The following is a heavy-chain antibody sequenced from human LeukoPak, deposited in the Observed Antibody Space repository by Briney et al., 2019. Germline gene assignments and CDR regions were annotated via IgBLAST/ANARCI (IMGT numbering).Heavy chain of an antibody. D-gene: IGHD3-16*01. CDR3: ARDGGGLNDY. CDR1: GVSISSNLR. CDR2: IHHSGST. Sequence: PSETLSPTCAVSGVSISSNLRGTWVRQPPGKGLEWIAEIHHSGSTNYAPSLKGRVTISVDTSKNPFSLKLSSVTAADTAVYYCARDGGGLNDYWGQGTLVTVSS. J-gene: IGHJ4*02. V-gene: IGHV4-4*02.